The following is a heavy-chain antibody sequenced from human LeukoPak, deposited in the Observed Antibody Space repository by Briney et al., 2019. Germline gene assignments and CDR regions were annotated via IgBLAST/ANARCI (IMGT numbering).Heavy chain of an antibody. CDR2: ISSSGSTI. CDR1: GFTFSRYW. V-gene: IGHV3-48*03. Sequence: PGGSLRLSCAASGFTFSRYWMHWVRQAPGKGLEWGSYISSSGSTIYYADSVKGRFTISRDNAKNSLYLQMNSLRAEDTAVYYCARGLYYDSSIDYWGQGTLVTVSS. CDR3: ARGLYYDSSIDY. J-gene: IGHJ4*02. D-gene: IGHD3-22*01.